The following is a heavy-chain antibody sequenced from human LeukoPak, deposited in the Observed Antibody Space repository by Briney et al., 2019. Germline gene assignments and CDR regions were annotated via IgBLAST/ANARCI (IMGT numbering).Heavy chain of an antibody. D-gene: IGHD1/OR15-1a*01. J-gene: IGHJ5*02. CDR1: GYTFTSYD. CDR2: MNPNSGNT. CDR3: ARGSSITGTTGNWFDP. V-gene: IGHV1-8*02. Sequence: GASVKVSCKASGYTFTSYDINWVRQATGQGLEWMGWMNPNSGNTGYAQKFQGRVTMTRDMSTSTVYMELSSLRSEDTAVYYCARGSSITGTTGNWFDPWGQGTLVTVSS.